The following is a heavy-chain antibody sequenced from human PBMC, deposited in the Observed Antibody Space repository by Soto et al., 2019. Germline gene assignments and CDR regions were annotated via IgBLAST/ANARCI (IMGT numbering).Heavy chain of an antibody. D-gene: IGHD6-19*01. CDR3: AKDNGYSSGWSFDY. J-gene: IGHJ4*02. Sequence: GGSLRLPWAASGFTFSSYGMHWVRQAPGKGLEWVAVISYDGSNKYYADSVKGRFTISRDNSKNTLYLQMNSLRAEGRAVYYCAKDNGYSSGWSFDYWGQGTLGTVSA. CDR2: ISYDGSNK. CDR1: GFTFSSYG. V-gene: IGHV3-30*18.